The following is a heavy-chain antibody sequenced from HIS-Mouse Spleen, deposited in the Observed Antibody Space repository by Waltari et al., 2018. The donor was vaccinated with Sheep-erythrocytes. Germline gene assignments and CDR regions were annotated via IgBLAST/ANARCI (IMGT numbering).Heavy chain of an antibody. CDR3: ARDLGYDILTGYYSDAFDS. V-gene: IGHV4-38-2*02. Sequence: QVQLQESGPGLVKPSETLSLTCTVSGYSISSGYYWGWIRQPPGKGLGWIGNIFHSGRTNKNPALRSRVTISVDTAKNQFYMKLSSVTAADTAVYYCARDLGYDILTGYYSDAFDSWGQGTMVTVSS. CDR2: IFHSGRT. CDR1: GYSISSGYY. J-gene: IGHJ3*02. D-gene: IGHD3-9*01.